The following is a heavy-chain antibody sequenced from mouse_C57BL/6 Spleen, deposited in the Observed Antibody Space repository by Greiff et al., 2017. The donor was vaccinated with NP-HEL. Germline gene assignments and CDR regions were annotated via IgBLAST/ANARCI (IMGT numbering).Heavy chain of an antibody. CDR2: INPNNGGT. Sequence: EVHLVESGPELVKPGASVKIPCKASGYTFTDYNMDWVKQSHGKSLEWIGDINPNNGGTIYNQKFKGKATLTVDKSSSTAYMELRSLTSEDTAVYYCARLDGRNYAMDYWGQGTSVTVSS. J-gene: IGHJ4*01. CDR3: ARLDGRNYAMDY. D-gene: IGHD2-3*01. V-gene: IGHV1-18*01. CDR1: GYTFTDYN.